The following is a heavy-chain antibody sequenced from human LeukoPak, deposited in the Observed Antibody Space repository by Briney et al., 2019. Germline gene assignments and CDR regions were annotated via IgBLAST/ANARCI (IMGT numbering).Heavy chain of an antibody. Sequence: PSETLSLTCTVSGGSISSYYWSWIPQPPGKGLEWIGYIYYSGSTNYNPSLKSRVTISVDTSKNQFSLKLSSVTAADTAVYYCARAGIRGYSFPDFFDYWGQGTLVTVSS. J-gene: IGHJ4*02. CDR3: ARAGIRGYSFPDFFDY. D-gene: IGHD5-18*01. CDR2: IYYSGST. CDR1: GGSISSYY. V-gene: IGHV4-59*01.